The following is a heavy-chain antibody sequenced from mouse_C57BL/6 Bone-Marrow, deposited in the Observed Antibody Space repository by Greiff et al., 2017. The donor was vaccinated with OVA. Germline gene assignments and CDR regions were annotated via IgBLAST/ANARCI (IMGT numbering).Heavy chain of an antibody. D-gene: IGHD1-1*01. Sequence: QVQLQQSGAELARPGASVKLSCKASGYTFTSYGISWVKQRTGQGLEWIGEIYPRSGNTYYNEKFKGKATLTADKSSSPAYLELRSLTSEDCAVYFWARGLLRSWLAYWGQGTRVTVAA. CDR2: IYPRSGNT. CDR3: ARGLLRSWLAY. V-gene: IGHV1-81*01. J-gene: IGHJ3*01. CDR1: GYTFTSYG.